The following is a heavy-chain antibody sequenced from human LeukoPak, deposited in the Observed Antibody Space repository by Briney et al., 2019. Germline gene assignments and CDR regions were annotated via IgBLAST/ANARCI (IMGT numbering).Heavy chain of an antibody. V-gene: IGHV4-59*01. CDR3: ARGLWFGELSTYYYYYMDV. D-gene: IGHD3-10*01. CDR1: GGSISSYY. CDR2: IYYSGST. J-gene: IGHJ6*03. Sequence: SETLSLTCTVSGGSISSYYWSWIRQPPGKGLEWIGYIYYSGSTNYNPSLKSRVTISVDTSKNQFSLKLSSVTAADTAVYYCARGLWFGELSTYYYYYMDVWGKGTTVTVSS.